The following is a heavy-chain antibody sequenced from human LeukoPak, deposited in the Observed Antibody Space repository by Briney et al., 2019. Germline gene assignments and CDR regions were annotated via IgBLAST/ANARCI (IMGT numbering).Heavy chain of an antibody. Sequence: SETLSLTCAVYGGSFSGYYWSWIRQPPGKGLEWIGEINHSGSTNYNPSLKSRVTISVDTSKNQFSLKLSSVTAPDTAVYYCARRYCSSTSQNWFDPWGQGTLVTVSS. CDR1: GGSFSGYY. J-gene: IGHJ5*02. D-gene: IGHD2-2*01. V-gene: IGHV4-34*01. CDR2: INHSGST. CDR3: ARRYCSSTSQNWFDP.